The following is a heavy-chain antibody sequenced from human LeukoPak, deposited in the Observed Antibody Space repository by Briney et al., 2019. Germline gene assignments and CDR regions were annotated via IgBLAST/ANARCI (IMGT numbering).Heavy chain of an antibody. Sequence: SETLSLTCTVSGGSISSSSYYWSWIRQPPGKGLEWIGYIEYSGSTNYNPSLKSRVTISVDTSKNQFSLKLSSVTAADTAVYYCARLLGYCSGGSCPRWFDPWGQGTLVTVSS. CDR2: IEYSGST. CDR3: ARLLGYCSGGSCPRWFDP. CDR1: GGSISSSSYY. V-gene: IGHV4-61*05. D-gene: IGHD2-15*01. J-gene: IGHJ5*02.